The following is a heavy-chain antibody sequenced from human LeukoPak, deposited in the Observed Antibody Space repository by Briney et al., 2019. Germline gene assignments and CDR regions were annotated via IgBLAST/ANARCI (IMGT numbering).Heavy chain of an antibody. CDR1: GFTFSSYW. J-gene: IGHJ4*02. CDR3: ARDQDYDSSGYYSSFDY. CDR2: IKQGGSEK. V-gene: IGHV3-7*04. D-gene: IGHD3-22*01. Sequence: PGGSLRLSCAASGFTFSSYWMSWVRQAPGKGLEWVANIKQGGSEKYYVDSVKGRFTISRDNAKNSLYLQMNSLRAEDTAVYYCARDQDYDSSGYYSSFDYWGQGTLVTVSS.